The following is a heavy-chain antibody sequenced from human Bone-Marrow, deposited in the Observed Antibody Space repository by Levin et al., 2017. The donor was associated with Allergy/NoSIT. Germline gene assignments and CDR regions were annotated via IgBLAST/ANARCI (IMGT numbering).Heavy chain of an antibody. J-gene: IGHJ6*02. CDR2: ISYDGSNK. D-gene: IGHD2-21*02. V-gene: IGHV3-30-3*01. Sequence: GGSLRLSCAASGFTFSSYAMHWVRQAPGKGLEWVAVISYDGSNKYYADSVKGRFTISRDNSKNTLYLQMNSLRAEDTAVYYCARDRVVVAAKPLGVDIVVVTANYYYDGMDVWGQGTTVTVSS. CDR1: GFTFSSYA. CDR3: ARDRVVVAAKPLGVDIVVVTANYYYDGMDV.